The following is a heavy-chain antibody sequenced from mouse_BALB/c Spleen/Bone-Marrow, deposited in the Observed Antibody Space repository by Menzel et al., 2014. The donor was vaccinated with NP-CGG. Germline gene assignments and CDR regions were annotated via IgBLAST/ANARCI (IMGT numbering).Heavy chain of an antibody. Sequence: EVKLEESGAELVRSGASVKLSCTASGFNIKDYYMHWVKQGPEQGLEWIGWIDPENGDTEYVPKFQGKATMTADTSSNTAYLQLSSLTSEDTAVYYCNAHITTVSYWGQGTTLTVSS. D-gene: IGHD1-1*01. V-gene: IGHV14-4*02. CDR2: IDPENGDT. J-gene: IGHJ2*01. CDR1: GFNIKDYY. CDR3: NAHITTVSY.